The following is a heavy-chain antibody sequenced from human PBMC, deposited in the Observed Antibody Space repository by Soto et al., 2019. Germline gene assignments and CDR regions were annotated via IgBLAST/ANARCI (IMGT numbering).Heavy chain of an antibody. CDR1: GFSLSTSGVG. CDR3: AHNWPNSAPFYYVDY. CDR2: IYWDDDK. D-gene: IGHD2-21*01. V-gene: IGHV2-5*02. J-gene: IGHJ4*02. Sequence: QITLKESGPTLVKPTQTLTLTCTFSGFSLSTSGVGVGWIRQPPGKALEWLALIYWDDDKRYSPSLKSRLTITKDTYNNQVVLTMTNMDPVDTATYDGAHNWPNSAPFYYVDYWGQGTLVTVSS.